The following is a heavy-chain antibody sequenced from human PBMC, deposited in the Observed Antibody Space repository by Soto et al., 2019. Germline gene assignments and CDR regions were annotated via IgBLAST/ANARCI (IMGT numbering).Heavy chain of an antibody. CDR2: ISYDGSNT. D-gene: IGHD3-10*01. J-gene: IGHJ6*03. CDR3: ANVPTMVRGVIALNYYYYYMDV. V-gene: IGHV3-30*18. CDR1: GFTFSSYG. Sequence: PGGSLRLSCAASGFTFSSYGMHWVRQAPGKGLEWVAVISYDGSNTYYADSVKGRFTISRDNSKNTLYLQMNSLRAEDTAVYYCANVPTMVRGVIALNYYYYYMDVWGKGTTVTVSS.